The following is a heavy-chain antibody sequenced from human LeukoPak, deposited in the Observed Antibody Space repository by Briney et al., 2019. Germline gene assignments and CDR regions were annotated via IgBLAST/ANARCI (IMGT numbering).Heavy chain of an antibody. D-gene: IGHD5-12*01. CDR2: IIPIFGTA. CDR1: GGTFSSYA. CDR3: ARGWRMVATDDAFDI. J-gene: IGHJ3*02. Sequence: GASVKVSCKASGGTFSSYAISWVRQAPGQGLVWMGGIIPIFGTANYAQKFQGRVTITADESTSTAYMELSSLRSEDTAVYYCARGWRMVATDDAFDIWGQGTMVTVSS. V-gene: IGHV1-69*13.